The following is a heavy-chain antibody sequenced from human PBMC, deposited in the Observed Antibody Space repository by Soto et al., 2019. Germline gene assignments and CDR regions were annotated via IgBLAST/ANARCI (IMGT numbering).Heavy chain of an antibody. CDR2: FNPNSGDT. Sequence: ASVKVSCKASGYIFTAYSMHWVRQAPGRGLEWVGWFNPNSGDTIYAQKFQGRVTLTRDTSISTAYMELYSLRSDDTAVYYCAREASSVISLDYWGQGTLVTVSS. D-gene: IGHD2-21*01. CDR3: AREASSVISLDY. CDR1: GYIFTAYS. J-gene: IGHJ4*02. V-gene: IGHV1-2*02.